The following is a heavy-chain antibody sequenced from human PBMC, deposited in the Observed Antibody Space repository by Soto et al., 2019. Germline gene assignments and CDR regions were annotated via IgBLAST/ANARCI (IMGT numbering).Heavy chain of an antibody. CDR3: ARLRDDYWPGGGAFDI. J-gene: IGHJ3*02. V-gene: IGHV4-39*01. CDR1: GGSISSSSYY. CDR2: IYYSGST. Sequence: QLQLQESGPGLVKPSETLSLTCTVSGGSISSSSYYWGWIRQPPGKGLEWIGSIYYSGSTYYNPSLTRGVTISVDTSKNQFSLKLSSVTAADTAVYYCARLRDDYWPGGGAFDIWGQGTMVTVSS. D-gene: IGHD4-17*01.